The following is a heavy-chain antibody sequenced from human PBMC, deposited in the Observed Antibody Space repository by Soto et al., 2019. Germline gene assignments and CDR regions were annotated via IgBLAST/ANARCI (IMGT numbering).Heavy chain of an antibody. J-gene: IGHJ3*02. CDR1: GYSFTTSY. CDR3: AIGYCSGGSCYAVTSGGFDI. D-gene: IGHD2-15*01. CDR2: IIPILGIA. V-gene: IGHV1-69*04. Sequence: SVKVSCKASGYSFTTSYMHWVRQAPGQGLEWMGRIIPILGIANYAQKFQGRVTITADKSTSTAYMELSSLRSEDTAVYYCAIGYCSGGSCYAVTSGGFDIWGQGTMVTVSS.